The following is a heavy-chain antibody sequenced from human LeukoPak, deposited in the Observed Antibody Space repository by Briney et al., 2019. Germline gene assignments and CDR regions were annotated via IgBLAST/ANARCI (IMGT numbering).Heavy chain of an antibody. CDR1: GGSFSGYY. D-gene: IGHD3-22*01. CDR3: ARGDYYDSSGSKQFQH. CDR2: INHSGST. Sequence: SETLSLTCAVYGGSFSGYYWSWIRQPPGKGLEWIGEINHSGSTNYNPSLKSRVTISVDTSKNQFSLKLSSVTAADTAVYYCARGDYYDSSGSKQFQHWGQDTLVTVSS. J-gene: IGHJ1*01. V-gene: IGHV4-34*01.